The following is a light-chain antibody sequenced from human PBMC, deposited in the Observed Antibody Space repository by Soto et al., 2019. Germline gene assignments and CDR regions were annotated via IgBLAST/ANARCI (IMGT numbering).Light chain of an antibody. V-gene: IGLV2-14*01. J-gene: IGLJ2*01. CDR2: EIS. Sequence: QSALTQPASVSGSLGQSITISCTGTSSDVGGYNYVSWYQQHPGKAPKLMIYEISHRPSGVSYRFSGSKSGNTASLTISGLQAEDEADYYCCSHTISTTVVFGGGTKVTVL. CDR1: SSDVGGYNY. CDR3: CSHTISTTVV.